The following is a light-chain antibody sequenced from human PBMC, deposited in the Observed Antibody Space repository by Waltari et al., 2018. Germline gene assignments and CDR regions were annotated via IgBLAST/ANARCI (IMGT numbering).Light chain of an antibody. CDR1: NIGSKN. CDR2: ADT. CDR3: QVWDSGVRSAL. Sequence: SYELTQPRSVSVSPGQTARITCGGDNIGSKNVAWYQQKSPQAPVLIIFADTGQPSGIPDRFSGSNSGNSATLTISGVEAGDEADYYCQVWDSGVRSALFGGGTRLTVL. V-gene: IGLV3-21*02. J-gene: IGLJ2*01.